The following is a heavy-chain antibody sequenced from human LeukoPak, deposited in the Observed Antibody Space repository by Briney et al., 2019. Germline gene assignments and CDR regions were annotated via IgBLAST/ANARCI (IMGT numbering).Heavy chain of an antibody. CDR1: GYTFTGYY. J-gene: IGHJ4*02. CDR2: INPNSGGT. V-gene: IGHV1-2*02. Sequence: ASVKVSCKASGYTFTGYYMHWVRQAPGQGLEWMGWINPNSGGTNYAQKFQGRVTMTRATSISTAYMEVTRLRSDDTAVYYCAKAPYSTSWYYFDYWGQGTLVTVSS. D-gene: IGHD6-13*01. CDR3: AKAPYSTSWYYFDY.